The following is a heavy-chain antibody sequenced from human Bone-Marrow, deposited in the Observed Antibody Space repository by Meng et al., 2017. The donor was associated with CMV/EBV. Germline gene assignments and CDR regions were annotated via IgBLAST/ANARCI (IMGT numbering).Heavy chain of an antibody. J-gene: IGHJ6*02. V-gene: IGHV1-46*01. Sequence: ASVKVSCKASGYTFTSYDINWVRQATGQGLEWMGIINPSGGSTSYAQKFQGRVTMTRDTSTSTVYMELSSLGSEDTAGYYCARDPPAYYYGMDVWGQGTTVTVSS. CDR2: INPSGGST. CDR1: GYTFTSYD. CDR3: ARDPPAYYYGMDV.